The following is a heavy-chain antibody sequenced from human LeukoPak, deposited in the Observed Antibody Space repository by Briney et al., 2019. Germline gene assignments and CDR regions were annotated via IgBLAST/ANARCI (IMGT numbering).Heavy chain of an antibody. V-gene: IGHV1-69*13. J-gene: IGHJ4*02. CDR2: IIPIFGTA. CDR3: ASTRPTYCGGDCYSYYFDY. CDR1: GGTFSSYA. D-gene: IGHD2-21*01. Sequence: GASVKVSCEASGGTFSSYAISWVRQAPGQGLEWMGGIIPIFGTANYAQKFQGRVTITADESTSTAYMELSSLRSEDTAVYYCASTRPTYCGGDCYSYYFDYWGQGTLVTVSS.